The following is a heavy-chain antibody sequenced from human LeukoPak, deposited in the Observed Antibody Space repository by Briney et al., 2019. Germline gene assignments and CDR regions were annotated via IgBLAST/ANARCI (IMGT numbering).Heavy chain of an antibody. CDR1: GGSISSYY. Sequence: SETLSLTCTVSGGSISSYYWSWIRQPPGKGLEWIGYIYYSGSTKYKPSLKSRVTISVDTSKNQFSLKLSSVTAADTAVYYCARDDHFDYWGQGTLVTVSS. J-gene: IGHJ4*02. V-gene: IGHV4-59*01. CDR3: ARDDHFDY. CDR2: IYYSGST.